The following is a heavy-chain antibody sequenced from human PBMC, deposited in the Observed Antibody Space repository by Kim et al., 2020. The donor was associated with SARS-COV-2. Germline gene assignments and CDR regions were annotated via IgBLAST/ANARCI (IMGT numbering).Heavy chain of an antibody. CDR1: GVTLDTYA. V-gene: IGHV3-23*01. CDR3: AKVVVMDGYNYFYYYGMDV. Sequence: VGSLRLSCVASGVTLDTYAMSWVRQAPGKGLEWVSFISGNGVNKFYADSGRGRFTISRDNSKHTVYLQMNSLRDEDTALYYWAKVVVMDGYNYFYYYGMDVWGQGTAVTVSS. CDR2: ISGNGVNK. D-gene: IGHD3-22*01. J-gene: IGHJ6*02.